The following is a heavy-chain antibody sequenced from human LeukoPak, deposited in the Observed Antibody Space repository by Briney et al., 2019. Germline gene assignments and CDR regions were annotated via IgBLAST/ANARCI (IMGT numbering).Heavy chain of an antibody. V-gene: IGHV3-48*03. Sequence: PGGSLRLSCAASGFTFSSYEMNWVRQAPGKGLEWVSYISSSGSTIYYADSVKGRFTISRDNAKSSLYLQMNSLRAEDTAVYYCARTQYYYGSGSPDYWGQGTLVTVSS. CDR1: GFTFSSYE. J-gene: IGHJ4*02. CDR3: ARTQYYYGSGSPDY. CDR2: ISSSGSTI. D-gene: IGHD3-10*01.